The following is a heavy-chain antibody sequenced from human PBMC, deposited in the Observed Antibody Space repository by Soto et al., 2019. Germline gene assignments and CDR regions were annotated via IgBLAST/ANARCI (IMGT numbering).Heavy chain of an antibody. D-gene: IGHD2-15*01. CDR3: ASMVVAATESFDY. Sequence: QVQLVESGGGVVQPGRSLRLSCAASGFTFSSYGMHWVRQAPGKGLEWVAVISYDGSNKYYADSVKGRFTISRDNSKKTMYLQMNSLRAEDTAVYYCASMVVAATESFDYWGQGTLVTVSS. V-gene: IGHV3-30*03. CDR2: ISYDGSNK. CDR1: GFTFSSYG. J-gene: IGHJ4*02.